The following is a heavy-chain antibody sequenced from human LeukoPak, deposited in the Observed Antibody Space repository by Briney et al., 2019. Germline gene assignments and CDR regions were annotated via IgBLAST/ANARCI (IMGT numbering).Heavy chain of an antibody. CDR2: ISGSGGST. CDR1: GFTFSNYA. CDR3: AKHSTTWYVDY. J-gene: IGHJ4*02. D-gene: IGHD6-13*01. Sequence: GGSLRLPCADSGFTFSNYAMSWVRQAPGKGLEWVSGISGSGGSTYYADSVKGRFTISRDNSKNTLYLQMSSLRAEDTALYYCAKHSTTWYVDYWGQGTLVTVSS. V-gene: IGHV3-23*01.